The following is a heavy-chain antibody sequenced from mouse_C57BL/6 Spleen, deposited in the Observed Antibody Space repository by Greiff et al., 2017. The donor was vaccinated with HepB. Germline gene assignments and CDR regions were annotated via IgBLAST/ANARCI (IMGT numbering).Heavy chain of an antibody. CDR1: GYTFPDYE. V-gene: IGHV1-15*01. Sequence: QVQLQQSGAELVRPGASVTLSCKASGYTFPDYEMHWVKQTPVHGLEWIGAIDPETGGTAYNQKFKGKAILTADKSSSTAYMELRSLTSEDSAVYYCTITTGSRGGYCDVWGTGTTVTVSS. CDR3: TITTGSRGGYCDV. J-gene: IGHJ1*03. CDR2: IDPETGGT. D-gene: IGHD1-1*01.